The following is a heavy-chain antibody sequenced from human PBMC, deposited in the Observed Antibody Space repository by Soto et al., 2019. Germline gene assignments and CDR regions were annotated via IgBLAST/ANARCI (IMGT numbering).Heavy chain of an antibody. CDR2: IYYSGST. V-gene: IGHV4-30-4*01. D-gene: IGHD1-1*01. J-gene: IGHJ6*02. CDR3: ARHAAGTPTAGDYYYGMDV. Sequence: PSETLSLTCTVSGGSISSGDYYWSWIRQPPGKGLEWIGYIYYSGSTYYNPSLKSRVTISVDTSKNQFSLKASDTAIYYCARHAAGTPTAGDYYYGMDVWGQGTTVTVSS. CDR1: GGSISSGDYY.